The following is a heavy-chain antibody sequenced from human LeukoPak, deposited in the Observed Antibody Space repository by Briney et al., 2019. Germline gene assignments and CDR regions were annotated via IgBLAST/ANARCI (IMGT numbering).Heavy chain of an antibody. V-gene: IGHV3-23*01. CDR1: GFTFSSYA. Sequence: GGSLRLSCAASGFTFSSYAMSWVRQAPGKGLEWVSAISGSGGSTYYADSVKGRFTISRDNSKNTLYLQMNSLRAEDTAVYYCAKGANCSSTSCYYGENYYMDVWGKGTTVTVSS. CDR3: AKGANCSSTSCYYGENYYMDV. CDR2: ISGSGGST. J-gene: IGHJ6*03. D-gene: IGHD2-2*01.